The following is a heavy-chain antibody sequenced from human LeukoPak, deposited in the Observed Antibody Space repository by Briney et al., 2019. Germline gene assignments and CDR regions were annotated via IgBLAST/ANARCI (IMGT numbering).Heavy chain of an antibody. J-gene: IGHJ4*02. CDR3: ARMNYVSSGWGAPFDD. CDR1: GFTFSSYN. CDR2: IGPSSTRI. Sequence: GGSLRLSCAASGFTFSSYNMNWVRQAPGKGLEWVSYIGPSSTRIDYAASVRGRFTISRDNAKSSLYLQVSSLRAEDTAVYYCARMNYVSSGWGAPFDDWGQGTLVTVSS. D-gene: IGHD1-7*01. V-gene: IGHV3-48*04.